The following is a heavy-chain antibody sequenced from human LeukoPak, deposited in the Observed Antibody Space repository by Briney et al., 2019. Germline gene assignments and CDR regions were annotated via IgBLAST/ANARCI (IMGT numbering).Heavy chain of an antibody. Sequence: SVKVSCKASGGTFSSYAISWVRQAPGQRLEWMGGISPIFGTANYAQKFQGRVTITADESTSTAYMELSSLRSEDTAVYYCARRKRIQLWPMGAFDIWGQGTMVTVSS. CDR2: ISPIFGTA. J-gene: IGHJ3*02. CDR1: GGTFSSYA. D-gene: IGHD5-18*01. V-gene: IGHV1-69*13. CDR3: ARRKRIQLWPMGAFDI.